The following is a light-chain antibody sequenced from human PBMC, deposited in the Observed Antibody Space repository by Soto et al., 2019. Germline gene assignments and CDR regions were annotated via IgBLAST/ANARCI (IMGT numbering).Light chain of an antibody. CDR1: SSNIGSNT. J-gene: IGLJ3*02. Sequence: QAVVTQPLSASGTPGQRVTISCSGISSNIGSNTVNWYQQLPGTAPKLLIYSNNQRPSGVPARFSGSKSGTSASLAISGLQSEDEADYYCASWDDSLNGWVFGGGTKLTVL. V-gene: IGLV1-44*01. CDR2: SNN. CDR3: ASWDDSLNGWV.